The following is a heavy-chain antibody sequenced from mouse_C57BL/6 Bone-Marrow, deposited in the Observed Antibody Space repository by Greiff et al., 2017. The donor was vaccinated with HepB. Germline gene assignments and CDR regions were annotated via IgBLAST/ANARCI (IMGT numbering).Heavy chain of an antibody. CDR2: IYPRSGNT. Sequence: VQLQQSGAELARPGASVKLSCKASGYTFTSYGISWVKQRTGQGLEWIGEIYPRSGNTYYNEKFKGKATLTADKSSSTAYMELRSLTSEDSAVYFCARRGYDGYYRNFDVWGTGTTVTVSS. CDR3: ARRGYDGYYRNFDV. V-gene: IGHV1-81*01. D-gene: IGHD2-3*01. CDR1: GYTFTSYG. J-gene: IGHJ1*03.